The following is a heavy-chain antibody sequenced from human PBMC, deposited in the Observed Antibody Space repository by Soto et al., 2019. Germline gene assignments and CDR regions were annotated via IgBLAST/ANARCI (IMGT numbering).Heavy chain of an antibody. J-gene: IGHJ6*02. Sequence: TLSLTCTVSAGSISSGGYYWSWIRQHPGKGLEWIGYIYYSGSTYYNPSLKSRVTISVDTSKNQFSLKLSSVTAAETAVYYCARVNMVRGGAYYGMDVWGQGTTVTVSS. D-gene: IGHD3-10*01. CDR2: IYYSGST. CDR3: ARVNMVRGGAYYGMDV. CDR1: AGSISSGGYY. V-gene: IGHV4-31*03.